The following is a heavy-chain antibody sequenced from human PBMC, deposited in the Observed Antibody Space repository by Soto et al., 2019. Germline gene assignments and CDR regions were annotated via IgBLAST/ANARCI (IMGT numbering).Heavy chain of an antibody. CDR3: SRSLDS. J-gene: IGHJ4*02. V-gene: IGHV3-7*01. Sequence: GGSLRLSCAASGFTFSSFWMDWVRQAPGKGLKWVANINPDGSEKHYVDSVKGRFTISRDNAKNSLYLQMSSLTAEDSDLYYCSRSLDSWGQGTRVTVSS. CDR2: INPDGSEK. CDR1: GFTFSSFW.